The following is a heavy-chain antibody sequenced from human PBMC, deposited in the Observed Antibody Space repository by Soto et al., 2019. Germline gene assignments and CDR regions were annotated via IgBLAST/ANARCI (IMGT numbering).Heavy chain of an antibody. CDR3: ARPDNNYVAS. CDR2: INPGNSET. CDR1: GYSFINYW. V-gene: IGHV5-51*01. Sequence: GESLKISCQASGYSFINYWIGWVRQLPGKGLEWMAIINPGNSETRYSPAFQGQVTISADRFITTVCLEWSSLKASDTAMYYCARPDNNYVASWGQGALVTV. J-gene: IGHJ4*02. D-gene: IGHD2-15*01.